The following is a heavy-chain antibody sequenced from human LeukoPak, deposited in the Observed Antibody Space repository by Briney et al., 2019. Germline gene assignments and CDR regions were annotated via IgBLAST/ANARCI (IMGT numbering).Heavy chain of an antibody. CDR1: GVSVSNFY. J-gene: IGHJ4*02. CDR3: ATVASGIGPYFDY. D-gene: IGHD2-15*01. V-gene: IGHV4-4*07. CDR2: IYTNGNT. Sequence: SETLSLTCTVSGVSVSNFYWSWIRQPAGKGLEWIGRIYTNGNTNYSPSLKSRVTMSADTSKNQLSLRLTSVTAADTAVYYCATVASGIGPYFDYWRQGTLVTVSS.